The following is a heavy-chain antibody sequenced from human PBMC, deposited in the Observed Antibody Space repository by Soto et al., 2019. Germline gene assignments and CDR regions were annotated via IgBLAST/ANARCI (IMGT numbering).Heavy chain of an antibody. CDR1: GYTFTTSG. J-gene: IGHJ6*02. D-gene: IGHD1-26*01. CDR3: ARQGSWPYYYYGLDV. V-gene: IGHV1-18*01. Sequence: QVQLVQSGPEVRKPGASVKVSCEAFGYTFTTSGISWVRQVPGQGLEWMGWISTYNGDTNSAQNFQGRVLMTADTSTGTAYMELMSLKSDDTAVYYCARQGSWPYYYYGLDVWGQGTTVTVSS. CDR2: ISTYNGDT.